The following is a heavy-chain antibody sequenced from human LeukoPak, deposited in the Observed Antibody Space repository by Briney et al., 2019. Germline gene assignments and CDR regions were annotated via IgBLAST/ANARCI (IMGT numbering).Heavy chain of an antibody. Sequence: SQTLSLTCAISGDSVSSNNAAWNWIRQSPSRGLEWLGRTYFRSKWTSEYAVSLRGRITINADTSKNQFSLQLSSVTAADTAVYYCARRKRSGCSSTSCLLNWFDPWGQGTLVTVSS. J-gene: IGHJ5*02. CDR2: TYFRSKWTS. CDR3: ARRKRSGCSSTSCLLNWFDP. CDR1: GDSVSSNNAA. V-gene: IGHV6-1*01. D-gene: IGHD2-2*01.